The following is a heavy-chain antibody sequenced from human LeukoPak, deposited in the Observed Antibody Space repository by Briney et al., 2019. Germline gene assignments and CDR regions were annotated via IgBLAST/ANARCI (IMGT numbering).Heavy chain of an antibody. CDR3: ARAPLVRGVIPPFDY. CDR1: GFTFSSYE. V-gene: IGHV3-48*03. CDR2: ISSSGSII. D-gene: IGHD3-10*01. Sequence: PGGSLRLSCAASGFTFSSYEMNWVRQAPGKGLEWVSYISSSGSIIYYADFVRGRFTISRDNAENSLYLQMNSLRDEDTAVYYCARAPLVRGVIPPFDYWGQGNLVSVSS. J-gene: IGHJ4*02.